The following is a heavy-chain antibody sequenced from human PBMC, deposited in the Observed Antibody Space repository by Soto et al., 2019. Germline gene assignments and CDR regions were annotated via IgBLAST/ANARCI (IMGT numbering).Heavy chain of an antibody. V-gene: IGHV4-4*02. CDR2: IYHSGTF. Sequence: QVRLQDSGPGLVEPSGTLSLTCAVSGDSVSSSSCWSWVRQAPGKGLEWVGEIYHSGTFNYKPSLASRVSVSVDKSRNQLSLKLKSVTAADTAVYYCVRSVPAATWQYSGMDVWGQGTTVTVSS. D-gene: IGHD2-2*01. CDR3: VRSVPAATWQYSGMDV. J-gene: IGHJ6*02. CDR1: GDSVSSSSC.